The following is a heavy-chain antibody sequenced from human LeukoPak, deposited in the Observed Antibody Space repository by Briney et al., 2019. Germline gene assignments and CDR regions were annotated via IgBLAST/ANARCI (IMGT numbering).Heavy chain of an antibody. Sequence: ASVKVSCKASGYTFTGYYMHWVRRAPGQGLEWMGWINPNSGGTNYAQKFQGRVTMTRDTSISTAYMELSRLRSDDTAVYYCASLGIYYDSSGKFDYWGQGTLVTVSS. J-gene: IGHJ4*02. V-gene: IGHV1-2*02. CDR2: INPNSGGT. CDR3: ASLGIYYDSSGKFDY. CDR1: GYTFTGYY. D-gene: IGHD3-22*01.